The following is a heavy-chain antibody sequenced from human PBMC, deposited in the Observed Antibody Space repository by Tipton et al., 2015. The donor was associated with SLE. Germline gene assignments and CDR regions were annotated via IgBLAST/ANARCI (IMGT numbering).Heavy chain of an antibody. CDR2: IYSGGST. V-gene: IGHV3-53*01. D-gene: IGHD2-15*01. Sequence: GSLRLSCAASGFTVSSNYMSWVRQAPGKGLEWVSVIYSGGSTYYADSVKGRFTISRDNSKNTLYLQMNSLRAEDTAVYYCARETPYGWFDPWGQGTLVTVSS. J-gene: IGHJ5*02. CDR3: ARETPYGWFDP. CDR1: GFTVSSNY.